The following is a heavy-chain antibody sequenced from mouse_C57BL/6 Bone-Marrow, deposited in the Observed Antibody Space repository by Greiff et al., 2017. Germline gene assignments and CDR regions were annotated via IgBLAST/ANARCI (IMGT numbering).Heavy chain of an antibody. J-gene: IGHJ4*01. CDR3: ARQTVYYYAMDY. CDR2: ISSGGSYT. CDR1: GFTFSSYG. Sequence: EVQRVESGGDLVKPGGSLKLSCAASGFTFSSYGMSWVRQTPDKRLEWVATISSGGSYTYYPDSVKGRFTISRDNAKNTLYLQMSSLKSEDTAMYYCARQTVYYYAMDYWGQGTSVTVSS. V-gene: IGHV5-6*01.